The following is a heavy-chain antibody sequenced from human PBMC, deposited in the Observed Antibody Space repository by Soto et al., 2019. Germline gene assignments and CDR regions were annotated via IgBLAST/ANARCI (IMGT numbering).Heavy chain of an antibody. D-gene: IGHD2-2*01. Sequence: ASVKVSCKASGYTFTSYGISWVRQAPGQGLEWMGWISAYNGNTNYAQKLQGRVTMTTDTSTSTAYMELRSLRSDDTAVYYCAKTSSSPEYNWFDPWGQGTLVTVSS. CDR3: AKTSSSPEYNWFDP. J-gene: IGHJ5*02. V-gene: IGHV1-18*01. CDR1: GYTFTSYG. CDR2: ISAYNGNT.